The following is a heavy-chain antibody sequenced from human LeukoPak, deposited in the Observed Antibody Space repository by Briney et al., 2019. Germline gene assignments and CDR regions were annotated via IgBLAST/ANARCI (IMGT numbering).Heavy chain of an antibody. CDR3: ARASRSSSWTDYFDY. V-gene: IGHV3-33*01. Sequence: GGSLRLSCAASGFTFSSYGMHWVRQAPGKGLEWVVVIWYDGSNKYYADSVKGRFTISRDNSKNTLYLQMNSLRAEDTAVYYCARASRSSSWTDYFDYWGQGTLVTVSS. CDR1: GFTFSSYG. J-gene: IGHJ4*02. CDR2: IWYDGSNK. D-gene: IGHD6-6*01.